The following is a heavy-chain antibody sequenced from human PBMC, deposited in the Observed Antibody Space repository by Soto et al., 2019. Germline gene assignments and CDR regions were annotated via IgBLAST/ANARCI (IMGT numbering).Heavy chain of an antibody. CDR2: IDSDSNTI. J-gene: IGHJ4*02. CDR3: ARDILRYCSGTTCYSYYFDY. CDR1: GFTFSSYS. Sequence: EVQLVESGGGLVQPGGSLRLSCVASGFTFSSYSMNWVRQAPGRGLEWVSYIDSDSNTIYYADSVKGRFTISRDNAKNSLYLQMNSLRDEDTAVYYCARDILRYCSGTTCYSYYFDYWGQGTLVTVSS. V-gene: IGHV3-48*02. D-gene: IGHD2-2*01.